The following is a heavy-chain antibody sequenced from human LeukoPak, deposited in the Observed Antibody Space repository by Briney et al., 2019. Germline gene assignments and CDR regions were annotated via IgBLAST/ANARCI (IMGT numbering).Heavy chain of an antibody. CDR1: GYTFTSYD. J-gene: IGHJ6*02. Sequence: ASVKVSCKASGYTFTSYDTNWVRQATGQGLEWMGWMNPNSGNTGYAQKFQGRVTMTRNTSISTACMELSSLRSEDTAVYYCARWSEDIMATISNGMDVWGQGTTVTVSS. V-gene: IGHV1-8*01. CDR3: ARWSEDIMATISNGMDV. CDR2: MNPNSGNT. D-gene: IGHD5-12*01.